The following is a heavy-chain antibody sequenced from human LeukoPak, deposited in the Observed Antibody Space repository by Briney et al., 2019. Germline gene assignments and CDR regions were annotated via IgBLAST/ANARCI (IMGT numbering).Heavy chain of an antibody. V-gene: IGHV3-30*03. CDR3: ARYYYDSSGRGYFDY. J-gene: IGHJ4*02. CDR2: ISYDGSDK. Sequence: GGSLRLSCAASGFTFSSYGMHLVRQAPGKGLEWVAVISYDGSDKYYADSVKGRFTIPRDNSKKTLYLQMHSLRAKDTAVYYCARYYYDSSGRGYFDYWGQGTLVTVSS. D-gene: IGHD3-22*01. CDR1: GFTFSSYG.